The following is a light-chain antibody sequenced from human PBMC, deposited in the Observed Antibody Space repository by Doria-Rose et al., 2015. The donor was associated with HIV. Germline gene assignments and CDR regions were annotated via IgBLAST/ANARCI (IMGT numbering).Light chain of an antibody. Sequence: APILVIYGKNNRPSGIPDRFSGSSSGNTSSLIITGTQAEDEADYYCNSRDNSDNHLRVLGTGTKVTVL. V-gene: IGLV3-19*01. J-gene: IGLJ1*01. CDR2: GKN. CDR3: NSRDNSDNHLRV.